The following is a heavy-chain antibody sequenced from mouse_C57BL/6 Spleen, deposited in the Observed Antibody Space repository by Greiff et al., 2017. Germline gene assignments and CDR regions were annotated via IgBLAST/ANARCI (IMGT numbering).Heavy chain of an antibody. CDR1: GYTFTSSG. Sequence: VQLQQSGAELARPGASVKLSCKASGYTFTSSGISWVKQRTGQGLEWIGEIYPRSGNTYYNEKFKGKATLTADKSSSAAYMELRSLTSEDSAVYFCARGYYDYGRESYWGQGTLVTVSA. V-gene: IGHV1-81*01. CDR3: ARGYYDYGRESY. J-gene: IGHJ3*01. D-gene: IGHD2-4*01. CDR2: IYPRSGNT.